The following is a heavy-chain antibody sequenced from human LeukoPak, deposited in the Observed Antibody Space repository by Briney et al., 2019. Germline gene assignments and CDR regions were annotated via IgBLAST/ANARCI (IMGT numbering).Heavy chain of an antibody. CDR2: ISWNSGSI. CDR1: GFTFDDYA. CDR3: AKGTGRYWTFFDY. D-gene: IGHD1-26*01. V-gene: IGHV3-9*01. Sequence: GGFLRLSCAASGFTFDDYAMHWVRQAPGKGLEWVSGISWNSGSIDYADSVKGRFTISRDNAKNSLYLQMNSLRPEDTAFYYCAKGTGRYWTFFDYWGQGTLVTVSS. J-gene: IGHJ4*02.